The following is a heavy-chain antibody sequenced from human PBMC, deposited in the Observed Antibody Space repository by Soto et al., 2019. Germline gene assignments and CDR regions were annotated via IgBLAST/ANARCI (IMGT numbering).Heavy chain of an antibody. Sequence: VTLLCATSGFIFSDSYRSSFRQAPGKGLVWVSYISSSSSYTNYADSVKGRFTISRDNAKNSLYLQMNSLRAEDTAVYYCARDYRWLRGVDYYYGMDVWAQGT. J-gene: IGHJ6*02. CDR1: GFIFSDSY. CDR3: ARDYRWLRGVDYYYGMDV. CDR2: ISSSSSYT. D-gene: IGHD3-16*01. V-gene: IGHV3-11*06.